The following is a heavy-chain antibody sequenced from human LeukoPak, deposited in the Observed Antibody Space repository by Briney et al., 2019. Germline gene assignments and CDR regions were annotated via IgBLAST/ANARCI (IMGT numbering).Heavy chain of an antibody. CDR2: IIPILGIA. D-gene: IGHD6-13*01. Sequence: SVKVSCKASGGTFSSYAISWVRQAPGQGLEWMGRIIPILGIANYAQKFQGRVTITADKSTSTAYMELRSLRSDDTAVYYCARGCVAAAGNFDYWGQGTLVTVSS. CDR1: GGTFSSYA. CDR3: ARGCVAAAGNFDY. V-gene: IGHV1-69*04. J-gene: IGHJ4*02.